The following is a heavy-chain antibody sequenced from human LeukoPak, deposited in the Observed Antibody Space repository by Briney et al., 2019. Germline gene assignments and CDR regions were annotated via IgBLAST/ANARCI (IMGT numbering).Heavy chain of an antibody. J-gene: IGHJ4*02. D-gene: IGHD4-17*01. CDR2: VYYSGST. V-gene: IGHV4-59*08. CDR3: ARQGMNTATFDY. CDR1: GGSISSFY. Sequence: SETLSLTCTVSGGSISSFYWSWIRQPPGKGMEWLGYVYYSGSTSYNPSLKSRVTLSVDRSKNQFSLRLSSVTAADTAVYYCARQGMNTATFDYWGQGTLVTVSA.